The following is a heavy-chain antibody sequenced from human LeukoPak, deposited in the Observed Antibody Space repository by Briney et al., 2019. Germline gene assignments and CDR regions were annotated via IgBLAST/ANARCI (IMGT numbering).Heavy chain of an antibody. CDR1: GFTFSTYA. V-gene: IGHV3-23*01. CDR2: SRGSDGGT. J-gene: IGHJ4*02. CDR3: AKQLRSYGRGGFDY. Sequence: GGSLRLSCAASGFTFSTYAMSWVRQTPGKGLECVSVSRGSDGGTEYADSVKGRFTISRDNSKNTLYLQMNSLRAEDTAVYYCAKQLRSYGRGGFDYWGQGTLVTVSS. D-gene: IGHD3-10*01.